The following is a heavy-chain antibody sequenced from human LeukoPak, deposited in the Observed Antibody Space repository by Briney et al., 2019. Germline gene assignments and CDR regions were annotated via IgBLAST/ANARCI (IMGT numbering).Heavy chain of an antibody. CDR1: GGSFSGYY. J-gene: IGHJ4*02. CDR3: ARALRGIAARLYPY. D-gene: IGHD6-6*01. CDR2: INHSGST. Sequence: SETLSLTCAVYGGSFSGYYWSWIRRPAWKRLEWIGEINHSGSTNYNPSLKSRVTISVDTSKNQFSLKLSSVTAADTAVYYCARALRGIAARLYPYWGQGTLVTVSS. V-gene: IGHV4-34*01.